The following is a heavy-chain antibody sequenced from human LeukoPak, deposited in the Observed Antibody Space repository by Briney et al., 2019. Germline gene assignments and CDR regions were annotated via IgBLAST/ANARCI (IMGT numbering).Heavy chain of an antibody. D-gene: IGHD2-2*01. Sequence: GGSLRLSCVVSEVTFNKAWMNWVRQAPGKGLEWVGRIQSIDNGATTDYAAPVKGRFIISRDDSKNSLYLQMNNLQPEDTAVYFCTTDRICSGNGCYAFLDYWGQGTLVTVSS. CDR3: TTDRICSGNGCYAFLDY. CDR1: EVTFNKAW. CDR2: IQSIDNGATT. V-gene: IGHV3-15*01. J-gene: IGHJ4*02.